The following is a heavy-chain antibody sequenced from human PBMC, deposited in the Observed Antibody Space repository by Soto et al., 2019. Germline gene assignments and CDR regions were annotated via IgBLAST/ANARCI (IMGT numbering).Heavy chain of an antibody. CDR3: AKDELDWLTARDTHYGMDV. Sequence: EVQLFESGGGLVQPGGSLRLSCAASGFTFSSYAMSGVLQAPGKGLEWVSAISGSGGTTDYADSVKGRFTISRDNSKYTLYLQMNSLRAEDTDVYYCAKDELDWLTARDTHYGMDVWGQGTTVTLS. D-gene: IGHD3-3*01. CDR1: GFTFSSYA. CDR2: ISGSGGTT. V-gene: IGHV3-23*01. J-gene: IGHJ6*02.